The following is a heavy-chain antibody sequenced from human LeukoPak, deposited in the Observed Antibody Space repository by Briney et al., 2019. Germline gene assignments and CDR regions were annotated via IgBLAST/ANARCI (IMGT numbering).Heavy chain of an antibody. CDR3: ARDSVYSGSSLDY. Sequence: SETLSLTCAVSGDSISSGGYFWSWIRQPPGKGLEWIGYIYYSGSTYYNPSLKSRVTISVDTSKNQFSLKLSSVTAADTAVYYCARDSVYSGSSLDYWGQGALVTVSS. V-gene: IGHV4-30-4*07. CDR1: GDSISSGGYF. D-gene: IGHD1-26*01. CDR2: IYYSGST. J-gene: IGHJ4*02.